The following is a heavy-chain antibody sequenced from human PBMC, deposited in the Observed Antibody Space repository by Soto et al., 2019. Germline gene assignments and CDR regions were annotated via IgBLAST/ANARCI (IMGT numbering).Heavy chain of an antibody. CDR1: GYTFTSYG. J-gene: IGHJ6*02. CDR3: ARDVYCSSTSCYTHSPWGIHV. D-gene: IGHD2-2*02. V-gene: IGHV1-18*01. Sequence: ASVKVSCKASGYTFTSYGISWVRQAPGQGLEWMGWISAYNGNTNYAQKLQGRVTMTTDTSTSTAYMELRSLRSDDTAVYYCARDVYCSSTSCYTHSPWGIHVSGPGITVTV. CDR2: ISAYNGNT.